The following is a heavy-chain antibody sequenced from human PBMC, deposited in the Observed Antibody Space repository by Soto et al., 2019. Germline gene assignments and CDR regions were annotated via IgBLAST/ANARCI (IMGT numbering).Heavy chain of an antibody. Sequence: ASVKVSCEASGYTFTSYDINWVRQATGQGLEWMGWMNPNSGNTGYAQKFQGRVTMTRNTSISTAYMELSSLRSEDTAVYYCARAETVYDFWSGSWDYFDYWGQGTLVTVSS. CDR3: ARAETVYDFWSGSWDYFDY. CDR2: MNPNSGNT. CDR1: GYTFTSYD. J-gene: IGHJ4*02. D-gene: IGHD3-3*01. V-gene: IGHV1-8*01.